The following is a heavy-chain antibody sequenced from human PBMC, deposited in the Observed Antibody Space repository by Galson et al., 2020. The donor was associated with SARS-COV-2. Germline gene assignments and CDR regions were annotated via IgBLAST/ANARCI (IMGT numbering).Heavy chain of an antibody. CDR1: GFTFSSYG. Sequence: QLGESLKISCAASGFTFSSYGMHWVRQAPGKGLEWVAVISYDGSNKYYADSVKGRFTISRDNSKNTLYLQMNSLRAEDTAVYYCAKDRRLLWFGGEFDYWGQGTLVTVSS. V-gene: IGHV3-30*18. D-gene: IGHD3-10*01. CDR3: AKDRRLLWFGGEFDY. J-gene: IGHJ4*02. CDR2: ISYDGSNK.